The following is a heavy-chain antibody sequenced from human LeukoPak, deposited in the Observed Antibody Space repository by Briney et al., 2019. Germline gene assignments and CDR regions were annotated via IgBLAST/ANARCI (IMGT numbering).Heavy chain of an antibody. J-gene: IGHJ4*02. CDR3: ARVTSGSYYPFDY. V-gene: IGHV4-59*01. CDR2: IYYSGST. D-gene: IGHD1-26*01. Sequence: SETLSLTCTVSGGSISSYYWSWLRQPPGKGLEWIGYIYYSGSTNYNPSLKSRVTISVDTSKSQFSLKLSSVTAADTAVYYCARVTSGSYYPFDYWGQGTLVTVSS. CDR1: GGSISSYY.